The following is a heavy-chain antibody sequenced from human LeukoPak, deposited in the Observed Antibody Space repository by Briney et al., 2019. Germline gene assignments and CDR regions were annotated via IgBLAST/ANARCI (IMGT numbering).Heavy chain of an antibody. J-gene: IGHJ4*02. CDR2: INHSGST. CDR3: ARRPAGIAARPFDY. CDR1: GGSFSGYY. Sequence: SETLSLTCAVYGGSFSGYYWSWIRQPPGKGLEWIGEINHSGSTNHNPSLKSRVTISVDTSKNQFSLKLSSVTAADTAVYYCARRPAGIAARPFDYWGQGTLVTVSS. V-gene: IGHV4-34*01. D-gene: IGHD6-13*01.